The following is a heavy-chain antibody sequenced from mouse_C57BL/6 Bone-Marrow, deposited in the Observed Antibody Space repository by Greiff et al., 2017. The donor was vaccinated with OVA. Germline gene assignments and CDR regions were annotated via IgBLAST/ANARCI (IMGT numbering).Heavy chain of an antibody. Sequence: VKLQQPGAELVMPGASVKLSCKASGYTFTSYWMHWVKQRPGQGLEWIGEIDPSDSYTNYNQKFKGKSTLTADKSSSTAYMQLSSLTSEDSAVYYCARKDGYYWGQGTTLTVSS. D-gene: IGHD2-3*01. J-gene: IGHJ2*01. CDR3: ARKDGYY. CDR1: GYTFTSYW. CDR2: IDPSDSYT. V-gene: IGHV1-69*01.